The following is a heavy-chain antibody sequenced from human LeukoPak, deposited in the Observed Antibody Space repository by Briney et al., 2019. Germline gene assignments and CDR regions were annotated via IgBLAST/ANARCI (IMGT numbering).Heavy chain of an antibody. D-gene: IGHD6-19*01. CDR1: GFTFSNYA. CDR3: ARESFKSLAGYLDY. CDR2: INGGGDTT. J-gene: IGHJ4*02. Sequence: GRSVRLSCAASGFTFSNYAMTWVRQAPGKGLEWVSGINGGGDTTYYADSEKGRFTNSRDNSRNTLYLQMNSLRVADTAVYFCARESFKSLAGYLDYWGQGSLVTV. V-gene: IGHV3-23*01.